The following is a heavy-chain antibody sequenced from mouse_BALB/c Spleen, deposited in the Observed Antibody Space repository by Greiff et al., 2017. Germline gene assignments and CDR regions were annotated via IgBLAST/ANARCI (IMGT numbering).Heavy chain of an antibody. CDR3: ARSGGLEGVDY. CDR2: IYPGDGDT. V-gene: IGHV1-87*01. Sequence: QVQLQQSGAELARPGASVKLSCKASGYTFTSYWMQWVKQRPGQGLEWIGAIYPGDGDTRYTQKFKGKATLTADKSSSTAYMQLSSLASEDSAVYYCARSGGLEGVDYWGQGTSVTVSS. J-gene: IGHJ4*01. CDR1: GYTFTSYW. D-gene: IGHD2-2*01.